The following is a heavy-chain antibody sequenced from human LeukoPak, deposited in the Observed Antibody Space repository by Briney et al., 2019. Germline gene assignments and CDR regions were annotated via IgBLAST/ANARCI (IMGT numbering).Heavy chain of an antibody. Sequence: GGSLRLSCAASGFTFSSYAMSWVRQAPGKGLEWVSAISGSGGSTYYADSVKGRFTISRDNSKNTLYLQINSLRAEDTAVYYCAKARDPTPYGMDVWGQGTTVTVSS. CDR3: AKARDPTPYGMDV. CDR1: GFTFSSYA. CDR2: ISGSGGST. J-gene: IGHJ6*02. V-gene: IGHV3-23*01.